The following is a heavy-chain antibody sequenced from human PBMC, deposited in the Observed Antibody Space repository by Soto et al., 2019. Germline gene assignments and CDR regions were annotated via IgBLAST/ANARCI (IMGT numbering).Heavy chain of an antibody. CDR3: ARPGYYDSSGYKRGNAFDI. CDR1: GYTISSNH. D-gene: IGHD3-22*01. CDR2: ISAYNGNT. J-gene: IGHJ3*02. Sequence: EASVKLSCKDSGYTISSNHISWVRQAPEQGLEWMGWISAYNGNTNYAQKLQGRVTMTTDTSTSTAYMELRSLRSDDAAVYYCARPGYYDSSGYKRGNAFDIWGQGTMVTVSS. V-gene: IGHV1-18*01.